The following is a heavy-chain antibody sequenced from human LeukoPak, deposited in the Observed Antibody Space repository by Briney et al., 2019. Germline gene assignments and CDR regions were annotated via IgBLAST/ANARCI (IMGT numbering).Heavy chain of an antibody. V-gene: IGHV1-46*03. CDR2: INPSGGST. CDR3: ARSITMVRGVKSFDY. Sequence: GASVKVSCKASGYTFTSYYMHWVRHAPGQGLEWMGLINPSGGSTSYAQKFQGRVTMTRDTSTSTVYMELSSLRSEDTAVYYCARSITMVRGVKSFDYWGQGTLVTVSS. D-gene: IGHD3-10*01. CDR1: GYTFTSYY. J-gene: IGHJ4*02.